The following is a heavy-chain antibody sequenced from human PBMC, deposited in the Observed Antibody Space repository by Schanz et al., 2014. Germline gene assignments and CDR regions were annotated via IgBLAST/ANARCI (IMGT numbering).Heavy chain of an antibody. Sequence: EVQLVESGGGLVQPGGSLRLSCAASGLTFSNHAMSWVRQAPGKGLEWVSVIYSDGRTYYGDSVKGRFTISRDNSKNTLYLQMNSLRDEDTAMYYCAKRCSSTSCSHGAFDIWGQGTMVTVSS. J-gene: IGHJ3*02. CDR2: IYSDGRT. CDR3: AKRCSSTSCSHGAFDI. CDR1: GLTFSNHA. D-gene: IGHD2-2*01. V-gene: IGHV3-66*01.